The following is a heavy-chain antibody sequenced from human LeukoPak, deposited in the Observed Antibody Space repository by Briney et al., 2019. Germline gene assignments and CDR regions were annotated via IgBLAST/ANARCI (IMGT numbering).Heavy chain of an antibody. D-gene: IGHD5-18*01. CDR2: INGDASST. J-gene: IGHJ4*02. Sequence: GGSLRLSWAASGLTLSGYWMHWVRQAPEKGLVWVSRINGDASSTSYADSVKGRFTISRDNAKSTLYLQMNSLRVEDTAVYYCARARGNTYGYFEYWGQGTLVTVSS. V-gene: IGHV3-74*01. CDR3: ARARGNTYGYFEY. CDR1: GLTLSGYW.